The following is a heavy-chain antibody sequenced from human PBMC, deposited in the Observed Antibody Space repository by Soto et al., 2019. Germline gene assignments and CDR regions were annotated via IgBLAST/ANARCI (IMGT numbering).Heavy chain of an antibody. CDR2: IWYDGSNK. V-gene: IGHV3-33*01. D-gene: IGHD2-15*01. CDR3: ARHGGTGGVAATWTHVNYYYYGMDV. J-gene: IGHJ6*02. CDR1: GFTFSSYG. Sequence: QVQLVESGGGVVQPGRSLRLSCAASGFTFSSYGMHWVRQAPGKGLEWVAVIWYDGSNKYYADSVKGRFTISRDNSKNTLDLQMHRMRAEDTDVYYCARHGGTGGVAATWTHVNYYYYGMDVWGQGTTVTVSS.